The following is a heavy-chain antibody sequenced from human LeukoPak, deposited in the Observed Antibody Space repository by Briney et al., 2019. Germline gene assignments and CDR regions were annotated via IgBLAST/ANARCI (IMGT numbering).Heavy chain of an antibody. D-gene: IGHD2-2*01. CDR1: GFTFSTYA. V-gene: IGHV3-30*14. J-gene: IGHJ2*01. CDR2: ISSDENTK. Sequence: PGGSLRLSCAASGFTFSTYAMHWVRQAPGKGLEWVAIISSDENTKYYADSVRGRFTVSRDNSKNTLYLQMNSLGAEDTAVYYCARDTSGYCSTSRCYGSWYFDLWGRGTLVTVSS. CDR3: ARDTSGYCSTSRCYGSWYFDL.